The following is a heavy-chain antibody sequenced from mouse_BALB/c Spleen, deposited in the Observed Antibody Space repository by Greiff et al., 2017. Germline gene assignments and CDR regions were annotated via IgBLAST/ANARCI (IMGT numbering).Heavy chain of an antibody. Sequence: EVMLVESGGDLVKPGGSLKLSCAASGFTFSSYGMSWVRQTPDKRLEWVATISSGGSYTYYPDSVKGRFTISRDNAKNTLYLQMSSLRSEDTAMYYCARGTDLLPFDYWGQGTTLTVSS. D-gene: IGHD2-1*01. V-gene: IGHV5-6*02. CDR1: GFTFSSYG. J-gene: IGHJ2*01. CDR2: ISSGGSYT. CDR3: ARGTDLLPFDY.